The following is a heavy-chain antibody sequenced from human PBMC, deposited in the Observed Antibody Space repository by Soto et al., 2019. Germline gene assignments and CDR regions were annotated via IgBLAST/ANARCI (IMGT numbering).Heavy chain of an antibody. CDR2: IIPIFGTA. J-gene: IGHJ6*02. D-gene: IGHD3-10*01. V-gene: IGHV1-69*01. CDR1: GGTFSSYA. CDR3: AGGSGVRGVIGYYYYGMDV. Sequence: QVQLVQSGAEVKKPGSSVKVSCKASGGTFSSYAISWVRQAPGQGLEWMGGIIPIFGTANYAQKFQGRVTITADESTSTAYMELSSLRSEDTAVYYCAGGSGVRGVIGYYYYGMDVWGQGTTVTVSS.